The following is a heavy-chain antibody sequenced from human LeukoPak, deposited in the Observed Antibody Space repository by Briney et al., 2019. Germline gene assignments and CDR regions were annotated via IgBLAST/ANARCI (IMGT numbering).Heavy chain of an antibody. CDR3: ARDSTYYDILTGYRPGYYFDY. D-gene: IGHD3-9*01. V-gene: IGHV3-7*03. CDR2: IKQDGSEK. Sequence: PGGSLRLSCAASGFTFSSYWMSWVRQAPGKGLEWVANIKQDGSEKYYVDSVKGRFTISRDNAKNSLYLQMNSLRAEDTAVYYCARDSTYYDILTGYRPGYYFDYWGQGTLVTVSS. J-gene: IGHJ4*02. CDR1: GFTFSSYW.